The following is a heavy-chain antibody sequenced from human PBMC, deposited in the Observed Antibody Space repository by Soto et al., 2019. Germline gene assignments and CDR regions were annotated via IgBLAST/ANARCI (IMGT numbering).Heavy chain of an antibody. CDR3: AKGDSGSYYGIDY. V-gene: IGHV3-23*01. CDR2: ISGSGGST. Sequence: EVQLLESGGGLVQPGGSLRLSCAASGFTFSSYAMSWVHQAPGKGLGWVSAISGSGGSTYYADSVKGRFTISRDNSKNTLYLQMNSLRAEDTAVYYCAKGDSGSYYGIDYWGQGTLVTVSS. J-gene: IGHJ4*02. CDR1: GFTFSSYA. D-gene: IGHD1-26*01.